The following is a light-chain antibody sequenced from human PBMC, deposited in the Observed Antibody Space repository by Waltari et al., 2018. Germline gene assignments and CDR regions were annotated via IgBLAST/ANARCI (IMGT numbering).Light chain of an antibody. CDR3: SSYTSIIPPFL. CDR1: SSDLGGYSF. J-gene: IGLJ1*01. Sequence: QSALTPPAPVSGSPGQSITISCTRSSSDLGGYSFVSWYQQHPGKAPKLMIYDVSHRPSGVSHRFSGSKSSNTASLTISGLQPEDEADYYCSSYTSIIPPFLFGTGTKVTVL. CDR2: DVS. V-gene: IGLV2-14*01.